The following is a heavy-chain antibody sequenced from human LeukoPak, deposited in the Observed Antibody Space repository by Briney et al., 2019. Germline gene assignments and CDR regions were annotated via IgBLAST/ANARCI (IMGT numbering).Heavy chain of an antibody. CDR3: ARWRGAQSEFEY. CDR2: IKHDGSEK. CDR1: GFTFSTYW. V-gene: IGHV3-7*01. J-gene: IGHJ4*02. Sequence: GGSLRLSCTASGFTFSTYWMSWVRQALGKGLECVASIKHDGSEKEYVDSVKGRFTISRDNAKNSLYLQMISLRAEDTAVYYCARWRGAQSEFEYGGEGTLVTVSS. D-gene: IGHD3-3*01.